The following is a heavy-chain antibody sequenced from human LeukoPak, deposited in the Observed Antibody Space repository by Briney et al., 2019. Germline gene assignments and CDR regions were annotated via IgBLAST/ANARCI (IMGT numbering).Heavy chain of an antibody. CDR3: ARGRNVDTSMVNDY. D-gene: IGHD5-18*01. J-gene: IGHJ4*02. Sequence: PSETLSLTCSVSGDSISYFYWSWIRQAAGKGLEWIGRISGSGSTDYNASLKSRVTMSVDTSKNQLSLKVISVTAADTAVYYCARGRNVDTSMVNDYWGQGTLVTVSS. CDR2: ISGSGST. CDR1: GDSISYFY. V-gene: IGHV4-4*07.